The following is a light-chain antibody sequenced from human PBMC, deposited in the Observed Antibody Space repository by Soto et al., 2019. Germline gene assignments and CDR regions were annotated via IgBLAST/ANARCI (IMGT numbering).Light chain of an antibody. Sequence: EIVMTQSPATLSMSPGEGATLSCRASQSVSRRLAWYQQRPGQSPRLLISGASMRASGVPVRFIGSGSGTDFTLTITRLEPEDFAVYYCQQYGGSPITCGLGTRLE. CDR1: QSVSRR. CDR3: QQYGGSPIT. V-gene: IGKV3-20*01. CDR2: GAS. J-gene: IGKJ5*01.